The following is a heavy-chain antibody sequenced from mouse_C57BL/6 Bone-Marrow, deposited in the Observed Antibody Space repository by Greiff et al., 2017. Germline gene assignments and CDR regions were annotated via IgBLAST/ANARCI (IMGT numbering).Heavy chain of an antibody. Sequence: VQLQQPGAELVKPGASVKLSCKASGYTFTSYWMHWVKQRPGQGLEWIGMIHPNSGSTNYNEKFKSEATLTVDKSSSTAYMQLSSLTSEDSAVYYCANYYGSSPLYAMDYWGQGTSVTVSS. CDR2: IHPNSGST. CDR1: GYTFTSYW. V-gene: IGHV1-64*01. J-gene: IGHJ4*01. D-gene: IGHD1-1*01. CDR3: ANYYGSSPLYAMDY.